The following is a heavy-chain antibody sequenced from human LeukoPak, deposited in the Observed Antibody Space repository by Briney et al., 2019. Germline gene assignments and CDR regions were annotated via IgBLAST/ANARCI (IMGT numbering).Heavy chain of an antibody. CDR3: ARGHDSVWIDY. V-gene: IGHV3-48*02. D-gene: IGHD3-22*01. J-gene: IGHJ4*02. Sequence: PGGSLRLSCAASGFTFSTYSINWVRQAPGKGLEWVSYISSRSSTIYYADSVKGRFTISRDNAKNSVYLQMTSLRDEDTAVYYCARGHDSVWIDYWGQGTLVTVSS. CDR1: GFTFSTYS. CDR2: ISSRSSTI.